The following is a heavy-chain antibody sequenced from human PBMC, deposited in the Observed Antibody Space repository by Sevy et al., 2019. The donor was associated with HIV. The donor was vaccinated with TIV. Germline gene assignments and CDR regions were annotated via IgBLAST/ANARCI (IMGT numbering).Heavy chain of an antibody. J-gene: IGHJ3*02. Sequence: GGSLRLSCAASRFTFSSYAMSWVRLAPGKGLEWVSAISAGGSTFHADFVKAWFTISRDNSKNTLYLQMNSLRVQDTAVYYCAKFFPHDAFDIWGQGTMVTVSS. V-gene: IGHV3-23*01. CDR1: RFTFSSYA. CDR2: ISAGGST. CDR3: AKFFPHDAFDI. D-gene: IGHD3-3*01.